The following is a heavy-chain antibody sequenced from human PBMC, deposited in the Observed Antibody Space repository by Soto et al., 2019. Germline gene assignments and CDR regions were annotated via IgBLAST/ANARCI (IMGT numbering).Heavy chain of an antibody. Sequence: GASVKCSCKASGYTFTSYDINWVRQATGQGLEWMGWMNPNSGNTGYAQKFQGRVTMTRNTSISTAYMELSSLRSEDTAVYYCARGLWDFTNGVRHPGRWLDLRGKGLLVTVSS. CDR2: MNPNSGNT. CDR3: ARGLWDFTNGVRHPGRWLDL. D-gene: IGHD2-8*01. J-gene: IGHJ5*02. CDR1: GYTFTSYD. V-gene: IGHV1-8*01.